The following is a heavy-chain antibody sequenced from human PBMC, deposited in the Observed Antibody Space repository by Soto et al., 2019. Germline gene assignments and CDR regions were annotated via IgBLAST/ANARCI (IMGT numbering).Heavy chain of an antibody. D-gene: IGHD2-2*01. CDR1: RFTFSSYA. J-gene: IGHJ3*02. V-gene: IGHV3-23*01. CDR2: ISGSGGGT. CDR3: AKIDCSRTSCYLVSAFDI. Sequence: EVQLLESGGGLVQPGGSLRLSCVASRFTFSSYAMSWVRQAPGKGLEWVSVISGSGGGTYYADSVKGRFTISRENSKNTMYLQMDSLRAEDTAVYYCAKIDCSRTSCYLVSAFDIWGQGTMVTVSS.